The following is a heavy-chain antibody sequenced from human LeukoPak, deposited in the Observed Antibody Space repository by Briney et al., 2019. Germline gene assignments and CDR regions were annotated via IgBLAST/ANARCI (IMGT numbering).Heavy chain of an antibody. CDR2: ISGSGGST. J-gene: IGHJ4*02. D-gene: IGHD3-22*01. Sequence: GGSLRLSCAASGFTFSSYSMNRVRQAPGKGLEWVSAISGSGGSTYYADSVKGRFTISRDNSKNTLYLQMNSLRAEDTAVYYCAKDDYYDSSGYYSYFDYWGQGTLVTVSS. CDR1: GFTFSSYS. V-gene: IGHV3-23*01. CDR3: AKDDYYDSSGYYSYFDY.